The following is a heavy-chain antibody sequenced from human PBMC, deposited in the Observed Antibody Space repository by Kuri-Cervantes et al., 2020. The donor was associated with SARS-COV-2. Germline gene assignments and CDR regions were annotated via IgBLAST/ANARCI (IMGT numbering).Heavy chain of an antibody. J-gene: IGHJ4*02. CDR3: VRKGDS. Sequence: GESLKISCAASGFTVSTYTMNWVRQAPGKGLEWVSYISVSGTTMCYADSVKGRFTIYRDNAKNSLYLQMNSLRADDTAVYYCVRKGDSWGQGTLVTVSS. CDR1: GFTVSTYT. V-gene: IGHV3-48*01. CDR2: ISVSGTTM.